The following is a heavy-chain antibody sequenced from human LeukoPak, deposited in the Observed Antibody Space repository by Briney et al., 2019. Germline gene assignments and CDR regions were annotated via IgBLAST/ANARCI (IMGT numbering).Heavy chain of an antibody. CDR2: INHSGST. CDR1: GGSFSGYY. V-gene: IGHV4-34*01. J-gene: IGHJ4*02. CDR3: ARDSSSGWYES. D-gene: IGHD6-19*01. Sequence: SETLSLTCAVYGGSFSGYYWSWIRQPPGKGLEWIGEINHSGSTNYNPSLKSRVTISVDTSKNQFSLKLSSVTAADTAVYYCARDSSSGWYESWGQGTLVTVSS.